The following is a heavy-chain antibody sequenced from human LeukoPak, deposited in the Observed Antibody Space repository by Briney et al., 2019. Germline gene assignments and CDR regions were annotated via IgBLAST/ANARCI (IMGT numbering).Heavy chain of an antibody. CDR3: AKDRGGYCSGGSCYPADI. CDR2: ISGTGRST. J-gene: IGHJ3*02. CDR1: GFTFSNFA. Sequence: PGGSLRLSCAASGFTFSNFAINWVRQAPGKGLAWVSGISGTGRSTYSADSVKGRFIISRDNSKNTLYLQMNSLRAEDTAVYYCAKDRGGYCSGGSCYPADIWGQGTMVTVSS. D-gene: IGHD2-15*01. V-gene: IGHV3-23*01.